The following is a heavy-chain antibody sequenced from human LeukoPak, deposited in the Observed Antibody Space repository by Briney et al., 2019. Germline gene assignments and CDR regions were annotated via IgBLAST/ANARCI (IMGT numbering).Heavy chain of an antibody. Sequence: PGGSLRLSCAASGFTFSSYWMSWVRQAPGKGLVCVSRINTDGSSRSYADSVKGRFTISGDNAKNTLYLQMNSLRAEDTAIYYCTRASAGLSYLDLWGRGTLVTVSS. CDR1: GFTFSSYW. CDR3: TRASAGLSYLDL. CDR2: INTDGSSR. J-gene: IGHJ2*01. V-gene: IGHV3-74*01. D-gene: IGHD3/OR15-3a*01.